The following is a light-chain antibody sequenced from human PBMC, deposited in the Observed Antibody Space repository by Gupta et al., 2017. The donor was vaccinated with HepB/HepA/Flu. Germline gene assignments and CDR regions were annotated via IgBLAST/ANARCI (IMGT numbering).Light chain of an antibody. Sequence: DVQLTQSPPSLSASVGDRITITCRASQNIRHYLSWYQQKPGKAPQFLIYAASTLQSGVPSRFTASGWGTDFTLTINSLQPEDFASYYCQHYYSTPHTFGQGTRVEIK. CDR1: QNIRHY. J-gene: IGKJ2*01. V-gene: IGKV1-39*01. CDR2: AAS. CDR3: QHYYSTPHT.